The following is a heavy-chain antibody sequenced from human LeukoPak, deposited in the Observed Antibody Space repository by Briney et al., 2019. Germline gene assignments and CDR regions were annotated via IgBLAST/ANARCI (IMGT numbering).Heavy chain of an antibody. V-gene: IGHV4-4*07. CDR1: GGSISSYY. CDR3: ARVERPYGGIDY. CDR2: IYTSVST. D-gene: IGHD4-23*01. J-gene: IGHJ4*02. Sequence: SETLSLTCTDPGGSISSYYWSWIRQPAGKGLEWIGRIYTSVSTNYNPSPKSRVTMSVDTSKNQFSLKLSSVTAADTAVYYCARVERPYGGIDYWGQGTLVTVSS.